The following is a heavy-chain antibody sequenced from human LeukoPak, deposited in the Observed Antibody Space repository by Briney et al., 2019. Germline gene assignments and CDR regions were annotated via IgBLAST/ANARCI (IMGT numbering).Heavy chain of an antibody. D-gene: IGHD3-3*01. J-gene: IGHJ5*02. Sequence: GGSLRLSCAASGFTFSSYAMGWVRQAPGKGLEWVSAISGSGGSTYYADSVKGRFTISRDNSKNTLYLQMNSLRAEDTAVYYCAKGGIYDFWSGYHLDPWGQGTLVTVSS. CDR1: GFTFSSYA. CDR3: AKGGIYDFWSGYHLDP. V-gene: IGHV3-23*01. CDR2: ISGSGGST.